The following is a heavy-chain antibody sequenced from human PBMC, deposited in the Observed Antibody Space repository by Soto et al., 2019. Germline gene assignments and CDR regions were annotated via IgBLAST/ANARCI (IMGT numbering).Heavy chain of an antibody. CDR3: ARGLRTGNYGMDV. D-gene: IGHD2-15*01. CDR1: GGTFDNYA. V-gene: IGHV1-69*13. CDR2: IIPMFETV. Sequence: ASVKVSCKASGGTFDNYAVSWVRQAPGQGLEWMGGIIPMFETVNYAQRFQGRLTIAADESTSTAYMELTSLTSADTAIYFCARGLRTGNYGMDVWGQGTTVTV. J-gene: IGHJ6*02.